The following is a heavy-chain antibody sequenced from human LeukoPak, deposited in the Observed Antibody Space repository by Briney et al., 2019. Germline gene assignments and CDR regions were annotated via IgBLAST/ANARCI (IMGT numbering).Heavy chain of an antibody. V-gene: IGHV3-21*01. CDR1: GFTFSSYS. CDR2: ITSSSNYI. D-gene: IGHD5-18*01. Sequence: GGSLRLSCAASGFTFSSYSMNWVRQAPGKGLEWVSSITSSSNYIYYADSVKGRFTISRDNSKNTLYLQMGSLRAEDMAVYYCARDGYSYGHYYYYMDVWGKGTTVTVSS. CDR3: ARDGYSYGHYYYYMDV. J-gene: IGHJ6*03.